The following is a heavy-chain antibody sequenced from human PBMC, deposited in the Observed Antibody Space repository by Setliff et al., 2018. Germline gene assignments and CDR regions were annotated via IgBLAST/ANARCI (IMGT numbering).Heavy chain of an antibody. CDR1: GYTFTSYY. V-gene: IGHV1-46*01. CDR2: INPSGGST. D-gene: IGHD4-17*01. Sequence: ASVKVSCKASGYTFTSYYMHWVRQAPGQGLEWMGIINPSGGSTSYAQKFQGRVTKTTDTSTSTAYMELRSLRSDDTAVYYCARVVGDYDYEDYYYYGMDGWGQGTTVTVSS. CDR3: ARVVGDYDYEDYYYYGMDG. J-gene: IGHJ6*02.